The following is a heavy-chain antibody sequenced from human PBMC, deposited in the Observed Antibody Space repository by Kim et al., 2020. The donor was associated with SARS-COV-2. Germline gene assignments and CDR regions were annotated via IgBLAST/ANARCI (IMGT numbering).Heavy chain of an antibody. D-gene: IGHD4-17*01. CDR3: ARQRPRDYGDYPGAFDY. V-gene: IGHV4-39*01. Sequence: LKGRVTISVDTSKNQFSLKLSSVTAADTAVYYCARQRPRDYGDYPGAFDYWGQGTLVTVSS. J-gene: IGHJ4*02.